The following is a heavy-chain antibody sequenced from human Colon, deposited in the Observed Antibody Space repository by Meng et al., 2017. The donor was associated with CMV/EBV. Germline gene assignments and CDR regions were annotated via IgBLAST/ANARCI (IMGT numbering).Heavy chain of an antibody. J-gene: IGHJ1*01. CDR2: MDPTTGRT. CDR1: GYSFTGYY. V-gene: IGHV1-2*02. D-gene: IGHD3-16*01. CDR3: ASHSSYVWGSHH. Sequence: QVQLVQSGAEVRMPGASVKVSCKASGYSFTGYYIHWVRHAPGQGLEWMGWMDPTTGRTDYAQKFQGTVTMTRDTSISTAYLELSRLTSDDTAVYYCASHSSYVWGSHHWGQGTLVTVSS.